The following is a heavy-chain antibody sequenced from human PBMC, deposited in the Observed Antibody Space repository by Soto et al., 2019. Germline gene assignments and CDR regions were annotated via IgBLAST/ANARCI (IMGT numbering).Heavy chain of an antibody. Sequence: QVQLQESGPGLVKPSQTLSLTCTVSGGSISSGGYYWSWIRQHPGKGLGWIGYIYYSGSTYYTPSLRSRLTISVDRSKNQFSLKLSSVTAADTAVYYCARSGYSYGPNPLLYWGQGTLVTVSS. D-gene: IGHD5-18*01. V-gene: IGHV4-31*03. CDR2: IYYSGST. CDR1: GGSISSGGYY. CDR3: ARSGYSYGPNPLLY. J-gene: IGHJ4*02.